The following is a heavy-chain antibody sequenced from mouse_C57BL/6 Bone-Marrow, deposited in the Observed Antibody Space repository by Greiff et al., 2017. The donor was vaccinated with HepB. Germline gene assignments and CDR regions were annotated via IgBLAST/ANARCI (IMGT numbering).Heavy chain of an antibody. J-gene: IGHJ1*03. D-gene: IGHD1-1*01. V-gene: IGHV1-55*01. CDR3: AIFYGSSWYFVV. Sequence: VQLQQSGAELVKPGASVKMSCKASGYTFTSYWITWVKQRPGQGLEWIGDIYPGSGSTNYNEKFKSKATLTVDTSSSTAYMQLSSLTSEDSAVYYCAIFYGSSWYFVVWGTGTTVTVSS. CDR2: IYPGSGST. CDR1: GYTFTSYW.